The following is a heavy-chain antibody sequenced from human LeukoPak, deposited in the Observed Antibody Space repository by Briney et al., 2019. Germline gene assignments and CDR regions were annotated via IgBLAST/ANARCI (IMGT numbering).Heavy chain of an antibody. V-gene: IGHV3-33*08. Sequence: PGGSLRLSCAGSGFTFSSYSMNWVRQAPGKGLEWVAFIWYDGSNKYFADSVKGRFTISRDNSNNTLFLQMNSLRAEDTAVYYCARVLDTTWWGVGYWGQGTLVTVSS. D-gene: IGHD1-1*01. CDR1: GFTFSSYS. CDR3: ARVLDTTWWGVGY. CDR2: IWYDGSNK. J-gene: IGHJ4*02.